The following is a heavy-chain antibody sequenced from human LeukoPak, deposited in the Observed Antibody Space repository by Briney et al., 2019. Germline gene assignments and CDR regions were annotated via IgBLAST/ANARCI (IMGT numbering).Heavy chain of an antibody. D-gene: IGHD3-16*01. CDR1: GFTFSDFY. CDR3: ARDSRGFMLDDAFDI. J-gene: IGHJ3*02. Sequence: GGSLRLSCAASGFTFSDFYMSWVRQAPGKGLEWISYIGKNGNLVDYADSVKGRFTVSRDNTKNLMFLRMNSLRAEDTAVYYCARDSRGFMLDDAFDIWGQGTIVTVSS. V-gene: IGHV3-11*01. CDR2: IGKNGNLV.